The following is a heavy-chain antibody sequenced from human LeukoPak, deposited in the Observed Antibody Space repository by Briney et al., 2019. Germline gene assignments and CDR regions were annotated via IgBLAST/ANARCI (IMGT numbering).Heavy chain of an antibody. CDR3: TTIRPDY. CDR1: GFTFSSYW. Sequence: PGGSLRLSCAASGFTFSSYWMHWVRQAPGKGLVWVSRIKDDDSDTNYADSVKGRFTISRDNAKNTLYLQMNSLRAEDTAVHHCTTIRPDYWGQGTLVTVSS. CDR2: IKDDDSDT. V-gene: IGHV3-74*01. J-gene: IGHJ4*02. D-gene: IGHD5-12*01.